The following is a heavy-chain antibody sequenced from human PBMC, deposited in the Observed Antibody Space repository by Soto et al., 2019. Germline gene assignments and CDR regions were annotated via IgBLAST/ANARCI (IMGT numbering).Heavy chain of an antibody. D-gene: IGHD3-22*01. CDR1: GGSISSGGYY. V-gene: IGHV4-31*03. CDR2: IYYSGST. Sequence: LSLTCTVSGGSISSGGYYWSWIRQHPGKGLEWIGYIYYSGSTYYNPSLKSRVTISVDTSKNQFSLKLSSVTAADTAVYYCARTYYYDSSGYSFDYGGQGTLVTVSS. J-gene: IGHJ4*02. CDR3: ARTYYYDSSGYSFDY.